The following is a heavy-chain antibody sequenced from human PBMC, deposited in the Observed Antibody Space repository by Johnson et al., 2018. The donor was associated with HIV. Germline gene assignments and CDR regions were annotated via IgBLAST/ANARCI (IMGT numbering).Heavy chain of an antibody. V-gene: IGHV3-74*01. Sequence: VQLVESGGGLVQPGGSLRVSCVASGFTFSKHWMHWVRQRPGKGLVWVSRIESDGRSTSYVDSVKGRFTISRDNAKNTLYLDMNSLRIEDTAVYFCVREGPSERAGFEFWGQGTMVTVSP. CDR1: GFTFSKHW. J-gene: IGHJ3*01. CDR3: VREGPSERAGFEF. CDR2: IESDGRST.